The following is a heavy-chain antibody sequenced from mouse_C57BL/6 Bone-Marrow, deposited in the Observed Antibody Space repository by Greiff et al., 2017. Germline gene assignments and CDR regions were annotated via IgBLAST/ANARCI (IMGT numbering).Heavy chain of an antibody. D-gene: IGHD2-12*01. CDR3: TRFPHSNDVPMDY. Sequence: VQLQQSGAELVRPGASVTLSCKASGYTFTDYEMHWVKQTPVHGLEWIGAIDPETGGTAYNQKFKGKAILTADKSSSTAYMELRSLTSEDSAVYYGTRFPHSNDVPMDYWGQGTSVTVSS. CDR2: IDPETGGT. V-gene: IGHV1-15*01. CDR1: GYTFTDYE. J-gene: IGHJ4*01.